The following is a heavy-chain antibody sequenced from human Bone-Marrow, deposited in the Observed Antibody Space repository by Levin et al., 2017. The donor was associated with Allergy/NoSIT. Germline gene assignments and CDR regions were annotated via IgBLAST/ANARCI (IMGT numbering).Heavy chain of an antibody. Sequence: PGASVKVSCAASGYIFTSYYINWVRQAPGQGLEWIGVINADTGNTREAHKFRGRVSLTRDRLREIAYMELKSLTSEDTAVYFCARDQRDEKYHYSGMDVWGRGTTVIVSS. CDR1: GYIFTSYY. CDR3: ARDQRDEKYHYSGMDV. J-gene: IGHJ6*02. CDR2: INADTGNT. D-gene: IGHD2-21*01. V-gene: IGHV1-46*01.